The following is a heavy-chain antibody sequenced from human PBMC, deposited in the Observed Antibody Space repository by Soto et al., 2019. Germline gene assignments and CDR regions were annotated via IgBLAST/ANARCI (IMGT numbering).Heavy chain of an antibody. D-gene: IGHD3-16*01. J-gene: IGHJ3*02. CDR2: ISGSGGST. V-gene: IGHV3-23*01. CDR1: GFTFSSYA. CDR3: AKDYDYWGHNHDAFDI. Sequence: GGSLRLSCAASGFTFSSYAMSWVRQAPGKGLEWVSAISGSGGSTYYADSVKGRFTISRDNSKNTLYLQMNSLRAEDTAVYYCAKDYDYWGHNHDAFDIWGQGTMVTVSS.